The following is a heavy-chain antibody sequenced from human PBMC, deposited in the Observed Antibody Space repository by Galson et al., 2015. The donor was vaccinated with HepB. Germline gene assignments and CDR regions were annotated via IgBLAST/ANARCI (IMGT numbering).Heavy chain of an antibody. J-gene: IGHJ6*02. D-gene: IGHD3-16*01. CDR2: IYPDDSDT. CDR1: GYRFTNYW. CDR3: ATFTGRDGMDV. V-gene: IGHV5-51*03. Sequence: QSGAEVKKPGESLKISCNGSGYRFTNYWIGWVRQMPGKGLEWMGIIYPDDSDTRYNPSFQGQVTFSADKSISTVYLQWNSLKASDTAMYYCATFTGRDGMDVWGQGTTVTVSS.